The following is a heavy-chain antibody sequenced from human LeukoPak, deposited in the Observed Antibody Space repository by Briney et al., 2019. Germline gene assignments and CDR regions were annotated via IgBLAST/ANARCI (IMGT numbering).Heavy chain of an antibody. Sequence: SQTLSLTCAVSGGSISSGGYSWSWIQQPPGKGLEWIGYIYHSGSTYYNPSLKSRVTISVDRSKNQLSLKLSSVTAADTAVYYCARLNDYWYYFDYWGQGTLVTVSS. J-gene: IGHJ4*02. CDR2: IYHSGST. D-gene: IGHD2-8*02. V-gene: IGHV4-30-2*01. CDR1: GGSISSGGYS. CDR3: ARLNDYWYYFDY.